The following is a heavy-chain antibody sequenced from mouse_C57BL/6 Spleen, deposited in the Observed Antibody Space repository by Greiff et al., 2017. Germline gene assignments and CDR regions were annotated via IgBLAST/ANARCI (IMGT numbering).Heavy chain of an antibody. J-gene: IGHJ3*01. V-gene: IGHV1-47*01. CDR1: GYTFTTYP. D-gene: IGHD2-4*01. CDR3: ARRDYEGWLAY. Sequence: QVHVKQPGAELVKPGASVKMSCKASGYTFTTYPIEWMKQNPGKSLEWIGNFHPYNDDTKYNEKFKGKATLTVEKSSSTVYLQLSRLTSDDADVYYSARRDYEGWLAYWGQGTLVTVSA. CDR2: FHPYNDDT.